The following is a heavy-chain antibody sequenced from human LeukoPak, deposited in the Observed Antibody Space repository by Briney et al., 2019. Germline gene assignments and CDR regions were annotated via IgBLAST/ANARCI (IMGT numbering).Heavy chain of an antibody. J-gene: IGHJ5*02. CDR1: GFTFSSYG. V-gene: IGHV3-30*18. CDR3: AKPKIQGYSSKYNWLDP. Sequence: GRSLRLSCAASGFTFSSYGMHWVRQAPGKGLEWVAVISYDGSNKYYADSVKGRFTISRDNSKNTLYLQMNSLRAEDTAVYYCAKPKIQGYSSKYNWLDPWGQGTLVTVSS. CDR2: ISYDGSNK. D-gene: IGHD6-13*01.